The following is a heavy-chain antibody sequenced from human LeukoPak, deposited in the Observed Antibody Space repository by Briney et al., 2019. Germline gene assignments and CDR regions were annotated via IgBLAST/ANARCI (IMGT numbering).Heavy chain of an antibody. D-gene: IGHD2-15*01. Sequence: ASVKVSCKASGGTFSSYAISWVRQAPGQGLEWMGGIIPIFGTANYAQKFQGRVTITADESTSTAYMELSSLRSDDTAVYYCATDPLGSWSYYFDYWGQGTLVTVSS. CDR2: IIPIFGTA. J-gene: IGHJ4*02. V-gene: IGHV1-69*13. CDR1: GGTFSSYA. CDR3: ATDPLGSWSYYFDY.